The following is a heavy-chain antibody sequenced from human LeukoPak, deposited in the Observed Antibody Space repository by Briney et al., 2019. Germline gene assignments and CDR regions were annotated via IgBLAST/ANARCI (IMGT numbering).Heavy chain of an antibody. D-gene: IGHD1-26*01. J-gene: IGHJ4*02. Sequence: ASVKVSCKVSGYTLTELSMHWVRQAPGKGLERMGGFDPEDGETIYAQKFQGRVTMTEDTSTDTAYMELSSLRSEDTAVYYCATDLPKRGSPGRETSFDYWGQGTLVTVSS. CDR2: FDPEDGET. V-gene: IGHV1-24*01. CDR1: GYTLTELS. CDR3: ATDLPKRGSPGRETSFDY.